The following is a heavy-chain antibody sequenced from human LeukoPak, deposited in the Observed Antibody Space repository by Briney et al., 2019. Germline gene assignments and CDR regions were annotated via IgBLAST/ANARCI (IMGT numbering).Heavy chain of an antibody. V-gene: IGHV5-51*01. CDR2: IYPGDSDT. CDR1: GYSFTSYW. CDR3: ARRGSSWTGAFDI. D-gene: IGHD6-13*01. J-gene: IGHJ3*02. Sequence: PGESLKISCKGSGYSFTSYWIGWVRQVPGKGLELMGIIYPGDSDTRYSPSFQGQVTISADKSISTAYLQWSSLKASDTAMYYCARRGSSWTGAFDIWGQGTMVTVSS.